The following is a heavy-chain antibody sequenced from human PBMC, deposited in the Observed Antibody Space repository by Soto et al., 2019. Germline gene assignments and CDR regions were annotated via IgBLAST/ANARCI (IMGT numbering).Heavy chain of an antibody. CDR1: GFTFSSHA. CDR2: ISFDASNK. Sequence: GSLRLSCEAAGFTFSSHAMHWVRQAPGKGLEWVAVISFDASNKYYADSVKGRFTISRDNSKKTMYLQMSSLRAEDTAVYYCARPFSSGWYGDFDFWGQGTLVTVSS. J-gene: IGHJ4*02. CDR3: ARPFSSGWYGDFDF. V-gene: IGHV3-30-3*01. D-gene: IGHD6-19*01.